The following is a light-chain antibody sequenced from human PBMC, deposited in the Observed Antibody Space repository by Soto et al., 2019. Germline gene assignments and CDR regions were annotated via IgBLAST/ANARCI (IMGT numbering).Light chain of an antibody. CDR2: EVT. J-gene: IGLJ1*01. CDR3: CSYAGSSTPLI. V-gene: IGLV2-23*02. Sequence: QSALTQPASVSGSPGQSITISCTGSDVGSYNLVSWYQQHPGKAPKLMIYEVTKRPSGVSNRFSGSKSGNTASLTISGLQAEDEADYYCCSYAGSSTPLIFGTGTKVTVL. CDR1: DVGSYNL.